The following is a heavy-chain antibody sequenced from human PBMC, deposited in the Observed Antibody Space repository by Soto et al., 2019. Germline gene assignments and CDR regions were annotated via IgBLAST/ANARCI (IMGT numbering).Heavy chain of an antibody. D-gene: IGHD2-15*01. CDR1: GFTFSSYS. J-gene: IGHJ6*02. V-gene: IGHV3-21*01. Sequence: EVQLVESGGGLVKPGGSLRLSCAASGFTFSSYSMNWVRQAPGKGLEWVSSISSSSSYIYYADSVKGRFTISRDNAKNSLYLQMNSLRAEDTAVYYCARDIVVVVAPAPGGDVWGQGTTVTVSS. CDR3: ARDIVVVVAPAPGGDV. CDR2: ISSSSSYI.